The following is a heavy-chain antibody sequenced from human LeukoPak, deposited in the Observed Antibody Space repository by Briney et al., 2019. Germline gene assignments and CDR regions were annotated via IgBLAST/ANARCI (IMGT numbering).Heavy chain of an antibody. CDR3: AKGWWELLGWYFDL. CDR2: ISYDGSNE. V-gene: IGHV3-30*18. CDR1: GFTFSSYG. D-gene: IGHD1-26*01. J-gene: IGHJ2*01. Sequence: GRSLRLSCAASGFTFSSYGMHWVRQAPGKGLEWVAVISYDGSNEYYADSVKGRFTISRDNSKNTLYLQMNSLRAEDTAVYYCAKGWWELLGWYFDLWGRGTLVTVSS.